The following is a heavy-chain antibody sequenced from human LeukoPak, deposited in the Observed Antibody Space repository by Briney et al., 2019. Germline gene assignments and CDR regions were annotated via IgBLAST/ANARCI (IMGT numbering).Heavy chain of an antibody. V-gene: IGHV3-48*02. CDR3: ARGGSDTAMAHDY. D-gene: IGHD5-18*01. CDR1: GFTFSSYS. CDR2: ISSSSSTI. Sequence: GGSLRLSCAASGFTFSSYSMNWVRQAPGKGLEWISYISSSSSTIYYADSVKGRFTISRDNAKNSLYLQMNSLRDEDTAVYFCARGGSDTAMAHDYWGQGTLVTVSS. J-gene: IGHJ4*02.